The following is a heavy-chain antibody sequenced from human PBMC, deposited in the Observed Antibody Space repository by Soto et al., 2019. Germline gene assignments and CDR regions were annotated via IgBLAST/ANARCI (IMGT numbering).Heavy chain of an antibody. CDR1: GYAFSNYG. J-gene: IGHJ5*02. CDR2: ISPYNGNT. CDR3: ATSYDSGFDP. Sequence: QIQLVQSGAEVKKPGASVRVSCKASGYAFSNYGISWIRQAPGLGLEWMGWISPYNGNTDYAQSLQGRVTMTTDTSTNTAYMELRNLTSDDTAVYYCATSYDSGFDPWGQGTLVTVSS. D-gene: IGHD5-12*01. V-gene: IGHV1-18*04.